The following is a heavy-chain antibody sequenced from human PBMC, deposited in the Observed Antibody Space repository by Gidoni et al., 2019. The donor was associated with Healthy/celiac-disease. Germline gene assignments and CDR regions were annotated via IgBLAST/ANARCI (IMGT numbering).Heavy chain of an antibody. CDR1: GGSFSGYY. V-gene: IGHV4-34*01. CDR2: INLSGST. Sequence: QVQLQQWGAGLLKPSETLSLTCAVYGGSFSGYYWSWIRQHPGKGLGWIGEINLSGSTNYNPSLKSRVTISVDTSKNQFSLKLSSVTAADTAVYYCARGVKKYSSSWRNGLENWGQGTLVTVSS. CDR3: ARGVKKYSSSWRNGLEN. J-gene: IGHJ4*02. D-gene: IGHD6-13*01.